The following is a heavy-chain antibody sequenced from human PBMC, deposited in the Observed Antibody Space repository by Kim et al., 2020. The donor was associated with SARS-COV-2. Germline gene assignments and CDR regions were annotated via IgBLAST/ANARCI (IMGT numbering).Heavy chain of an antibody. J-gene: IGHJ4*02. Sequence: YTPSLKSRVTLSVDTSKTQLSLKLSSVTAADTAVYYCARRPDDYGDYYDYWGQGTLVTVSS. D-gene: IGHD4-17*01. CDR3: ARRPDDYGDYYDY. V-gene: IGHV4-30-2*04.